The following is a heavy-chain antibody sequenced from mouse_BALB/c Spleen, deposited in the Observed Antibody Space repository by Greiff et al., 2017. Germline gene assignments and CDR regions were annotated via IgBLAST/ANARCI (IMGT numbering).Heavy chain of an antibody. J-gene: IGHJ2*01. CDR1: GYAFSSYW. Sequence: VKVVESGAELVRPGSSVKISCKASGYAFSSYWMNWVKQRPGQGLEWIGQIYPGDGDTNYNGKFKGKATLTADKSSSTAYMQLSSLTSEDSAVYFCARGTGNGGYWGQGTTLTVSS. CDR3: ARGTGNGGY. D-gene: IGHD4-1*01. V-gene: IGHV1-80*01. CDR2: IYPGDGDT.